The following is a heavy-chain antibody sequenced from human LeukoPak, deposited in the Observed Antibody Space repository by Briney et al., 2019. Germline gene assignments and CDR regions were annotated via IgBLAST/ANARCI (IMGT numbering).Heavy chain of an antibody. D-gene: IGHD1-26*01. CDR1: GYTYTNNY. CDR2: INPSGDNT. Sequence: ASVKVSCKASGYTYTNNYMHWVRQAPGQGLEWMGIINPSGDNTWYAQKFQGRVTMTRDMATSTDYMEVSSLKSEDTAVYYCARDNSQGDSAWWFDPWGQGTLVTVSS. J-gene: IGHJ5*02. CDR3: ARDNSQGDSAWWFDP. V-gene: IGHV1-46*01.